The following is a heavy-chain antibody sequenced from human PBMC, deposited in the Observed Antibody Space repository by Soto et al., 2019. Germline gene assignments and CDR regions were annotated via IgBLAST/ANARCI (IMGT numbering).Heavy chain of an antibody. CDR1: GGSISSSSYY. CDR3: ARHLGSTTVTTRYFDL. J-gene: IGHJ2*01. D-gene: IGHD4-17*01. V-gene: IGHV4-39*01. Sequence: SETLSLTCTVSGGSISSSSYYWGWIRQPPGKGLEWIGSIYYSGSTYYNPSLKSRVTISVDTSKNQFSLKLSSVTAADTAVYYCARHLGSTTVTTRYFDLWGRGTLVTVSS. CDR2: IYYSGST.